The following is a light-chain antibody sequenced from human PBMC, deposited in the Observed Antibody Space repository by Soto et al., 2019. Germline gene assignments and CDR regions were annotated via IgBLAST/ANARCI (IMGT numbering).Light chain of an antibody. CDR1: SSDVGGYNY. Sequence: QSVLTQPASVPGSPGQSITISCTGTSSDVGGYNYVSWYQQHPGKAPKLMIYDVSNRPSGVSNRFSGSKSGNTASLTISGLQAEDEADYYCSSYSSRNTHVFGTGTKLTVL. CDR3: SSYSSRNTHV. J-gene: IGLJ1*01. CDR2: DVS. V-gene: IGLV2-14*03.